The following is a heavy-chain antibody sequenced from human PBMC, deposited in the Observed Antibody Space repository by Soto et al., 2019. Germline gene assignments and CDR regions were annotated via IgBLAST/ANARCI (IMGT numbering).Heavy chain of an antibody. CDR1: GGTFSSYT. Sequence: QVQLVQSGAEVKKPGSSVKVSCKASGGTFSSYTISWVRQAPGQGLEWMGRIIPILGIANYEQKFQGRVTITADKSTSTAYMELSRLRSEDTAVYYCAGHFYCGGDCYSRWFDPWGQGTLVTVSS. V-gene: IGHV1-69*02. J-gene: IGHJ5*02. CDR3: AGHFYCGGDCYSRWFDP. CDR2: IIPILGIA. D-gene: IGHD2-21*01.